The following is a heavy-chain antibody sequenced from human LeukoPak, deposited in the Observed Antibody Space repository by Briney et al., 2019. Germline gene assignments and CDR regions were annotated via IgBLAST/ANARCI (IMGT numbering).Heavy chain of an antibody. J-gene: IGHJ5*02. V-gene: IGHV4-34*01. CDR3: ARGRLIFGVVIHSTQYNWFDP. CDR1: GGSFSGYY. CDR2: INHSGST. D-gene: IGHD3-3*01. Sequence: SETLSLTCAVYGGSFSGYYWSWIRQPPGKGLEWIGEINHSGSTNYNPSLKSRFTISVDTSKNQFSLKLSSVTAADTAVYYCARGRLIFGVVIHSTQYNWFDPWGQGTLVTVSS.